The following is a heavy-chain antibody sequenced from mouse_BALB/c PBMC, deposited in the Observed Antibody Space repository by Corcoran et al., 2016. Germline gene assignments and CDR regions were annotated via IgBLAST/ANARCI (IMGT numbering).Heavy chain of an antibody. CDR1: GFNIKDYY. Sequence: EVQLQQSGAELVRPGALVKLSCKASGFNIKDYYMHWVKQRPEQGREWIGCIDHENGNTIYDQKFQGKASITADTSSNTAYLQLSSLTSADTAVYYCAITTVPRYFDVWGAGTMVTVSS. V-gene: IGHV14-1*02. D-gene: IGHD1-1*01. CDR3: AITTVPRYFDV. J-gene: IGHJ1*01. CDR2: IDHENGNT.